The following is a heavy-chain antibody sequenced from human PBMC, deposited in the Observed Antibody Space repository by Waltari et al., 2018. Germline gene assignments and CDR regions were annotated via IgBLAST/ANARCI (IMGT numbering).Heavy chain of an antibody. Sequence: QVQLQESGPGLVKPSETLSLTCAVSGYSISSGYYWGWIRQPPGKGLEWIGSIYHSGSTYYNPSLKSRVTISVDTSKNQFSLKLSSVTAADTAVYYCARSHEDWGQGTLVTVSS. CDR1: GYSISSGYY. V-gene: IGHV4-38-2*01. J-gene: IGHJ4*02. CDR2: IYHSGST. CDR3: ARSHED.